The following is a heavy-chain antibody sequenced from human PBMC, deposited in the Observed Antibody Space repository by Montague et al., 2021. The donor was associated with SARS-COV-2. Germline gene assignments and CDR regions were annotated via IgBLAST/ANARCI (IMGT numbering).Heavy chain of an antibody. D-gene: IGHD6-13*01. CDR1: GGSISDSNYL. CDR3: ARSLISASGTGSNFDS. J-gene: IGHJ4*02. V-gene: IGHV4-39*07. CDR2: IHYSGT. Sequence: SETLSLTCTVSGGSISDSNYLWGWIRQPPGKGLEWIGDIHYSGTYYNPSRRSRVTMSRDLSENQFSLRLRSVTAAQTALYYCARSLISASGTGSNFDSWGQGTLVAVSS.